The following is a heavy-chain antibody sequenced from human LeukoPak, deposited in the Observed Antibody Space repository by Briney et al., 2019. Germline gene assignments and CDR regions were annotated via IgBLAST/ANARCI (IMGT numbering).Heavy chain of an antibody. D-gene: IGHD3-10*01. CDR2: ISSSSSTI. CDR3: TRTSSSRVTIFRGLYYMDV. J-gene: IGHJ6*03. CDR1: GFTFSSYS. V-gene: IGHV3-48*04. Sequence: PGGSLRLPCAASGFTFSSYSMNWVRQAPGKGLEWVSYISSSSSTIYYADSVKGRFTISRDNAKDSLYLQMNSLRAEDTAVYYCTRTSSSRVTIFRGLYYMDVWGKGTTVTVSS.